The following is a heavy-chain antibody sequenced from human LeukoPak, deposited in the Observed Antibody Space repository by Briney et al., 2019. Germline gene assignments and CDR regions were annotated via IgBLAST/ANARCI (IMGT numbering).Heavy chain of an antibody. J-gene: IGHJ2*01. CDR3: AKVKSFGYWFFDL. Sequence: PGESLKISCQGSGYDFSTSWIAWVRQAPGKGLEWVGSIYIGDSDPRYSPSFQGHVTMSADKSVNTASLQWNSLQGSDTGVYFCAKVKSFGYWFFDLWGGGTLVAVSS. CDR2: IYIGDSDP. CDR1: GYDFSTSW. V-gene: IGHV5-51*01. D-gene: IGHD3-16*01.